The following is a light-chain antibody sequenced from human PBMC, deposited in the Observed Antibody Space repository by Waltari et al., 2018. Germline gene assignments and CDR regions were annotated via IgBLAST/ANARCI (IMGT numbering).Light chain of an antibody. V-gene: IGKV3-11*01. CDR3: HQRSAGDT. Sequence: DIVLTQSPATLSLSPGERATLSCRASQNVATHLAWYQQKPGQAPRLLIYDASTRATGSPARFSGSGSGTDFSLTTSTLEPEDFAIDYGHQRSAGDTFGQGTRLEIK. J-gene: IGKJ5*01. CDR1: QNVATH. CDR2: DAS.